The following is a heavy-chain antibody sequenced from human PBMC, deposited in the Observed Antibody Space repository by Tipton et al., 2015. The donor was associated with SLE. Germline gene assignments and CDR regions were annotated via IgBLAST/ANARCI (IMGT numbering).Heavy chain of an antibody. J-gene: IGHJ4*02. CDR3: AREQDNVYSY. CDR1: GDSVSSDIDA. D-gene: IGHD2-21*01. V-gene: IGHV6-1*01. Sequence: GLVKPSQTLSLTCAISGDSVSSDIDAWTGIRQSPSRGLEWLGRTYHTSNWHDDYAVSVRSRITINADTSKNQSSLHLNSMTPEDTAVYYCAREQDNVYSYWGQGTLVTVSS. CDR2: TYHTSNWHD.